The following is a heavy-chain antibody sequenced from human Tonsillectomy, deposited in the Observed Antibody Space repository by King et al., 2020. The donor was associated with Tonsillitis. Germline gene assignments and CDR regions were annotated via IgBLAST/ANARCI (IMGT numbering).Heavy chain of an antibody. CDR3: TRYSSSSVFDY. Sequence: QLVQSGGGLVQLGRSLRLSCTASGFTFGDYAMSWFRQAPGKGLELVGFIRSKAYGGTTEYAASGKGRFTISRDDSKSIAYLQMNSLKTEDTAVYYCTRYSSSSVFDYWGQGTLVTVSS. CDR2: IRSKAYGGTT. CDR1: GFTFGDYA. J-gene: IGHJ4*02. D-gene: IGHD6-6*01. V-gene: IGHV3-49*03.